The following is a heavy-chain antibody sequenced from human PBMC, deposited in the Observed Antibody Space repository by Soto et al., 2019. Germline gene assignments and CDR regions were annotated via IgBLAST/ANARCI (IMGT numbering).Heavy chain of an antibody. D-gene: IGHD1-1*01. J-gene: IGHJ3*02. V-gene: IGHV3-23*01. CDR1: GFTFSSYA. CDR3: AKVKNNWNDVGAFDI. CDR2: ISGSGGST. Sequence: GGSLRLSCAASGFTFSSYAMSWVRKAPGKGLEWVSAISGSGGSTYYADSVKGRFTISRDNSKNTLYLQMNSLRAEDTAVYYCAKVKNNWNDVGAFDIWGQGTMVTVSS.